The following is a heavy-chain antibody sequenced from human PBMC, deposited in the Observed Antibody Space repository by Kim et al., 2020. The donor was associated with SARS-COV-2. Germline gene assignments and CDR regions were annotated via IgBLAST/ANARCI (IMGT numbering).Heavy chain of an antibody. Sequence: GGSLRLSCTASGFTFGDYAMSWFRQAPGKGLEWVGFIRSKAYGGTTEYAASVKGRFTISRDDSKSIAYLQMNSLKTEDTAVYYCTRTPTGSITIFDYYGMDVWGQGTTVTVSS. V-gene: IGHV3-49*03. CDR2: IRSKAYGGTT. J-gene: IGHJ6*02. D-gene: IGHD3-3*01. CDR1: GFTFGDYA. CDR3: TRTPTGSITIFDYYGMDV.